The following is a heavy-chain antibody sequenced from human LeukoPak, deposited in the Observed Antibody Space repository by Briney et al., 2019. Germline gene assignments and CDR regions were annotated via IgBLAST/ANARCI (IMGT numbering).Heavy chain of an antibody. Sequence: GGSLRLSCAASGFTFSSYGMHWVRQAPGKGLEWVAFIQYDGSNKYYADSVKGRFTISRDNSKSTLYLQMNSLRDEDTAVYYCAKLPEIAMIVLTDAFDLWGQGTMVTVSS. CDR2: IQYDGSNK. D-gene: IGHD3-22*01. CDR1: GFTFSSYG. V-gene: IGHV3-30*02. CDR3: AKLPEIAMIVLTDAFDL. J-gene: IGHJ3*01.